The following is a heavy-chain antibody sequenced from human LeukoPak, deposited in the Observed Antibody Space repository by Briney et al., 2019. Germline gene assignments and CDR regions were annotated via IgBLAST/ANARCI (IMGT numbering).Heavy chain of an antibody. CDR1: GFTLSNND. J-gene: IGHJ4*02. V-gene: IGHV3-23*01. CDR3: AKLTWIQLRGY. D-gene: IGHD5-18*01. Sequence: GGSLRLSCAASGFTLSNNDMSWVRQAPGKGLEWVSAISGGGGRTYYADSVKGRFTISGDNSKNTQYLQMNSLRAEDTAVYYCAKLTWIQLRGYWGQGTLVTVSS. CDR2: ISGGGGRT.